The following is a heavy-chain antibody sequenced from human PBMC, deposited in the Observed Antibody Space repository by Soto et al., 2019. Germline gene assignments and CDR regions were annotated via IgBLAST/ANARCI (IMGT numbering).Heavy chain of an antibody. V-gene: IGHV3-30*18. CDR3: AKVGGDSSGWS. D-gene: IGHD6-19*01. J-gene: IGHJ5*02. Sequence: QVQLVESGGGVDQPGRSLRLSCAASGFTFSSYGMDWVRQAPGTGLVWVAVISYDGSNKYHADSVKGRFTISRDNSKNTLYLQMNSPRAEDTAVYYCAKVGGDSSGWSWGQGTLVTVSS. CDR2: ISYDGSNK. CDR1: GFTFSSYG.